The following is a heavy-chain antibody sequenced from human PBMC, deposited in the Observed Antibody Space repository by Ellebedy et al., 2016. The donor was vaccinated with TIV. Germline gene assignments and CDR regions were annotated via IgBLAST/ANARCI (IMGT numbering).Heavy chain of an antibody. J-gene: IGHJ2*01. CDR1: GYNFTSYW. Sequence: GESLKISCKGSGYNFTSYWIGWVRQMPGKGLEWMGIIYPGDSETRYSPSFHGQVTISVDKSISTAYLQWSSLKAPDTAMDYCARRSYTSGWHYWYFDLWGRGTLVTVSS. V-gene: IGHV5-51*01. CDR2: IYPGDSET. CDR3: ARRSYTSGWHYWYFDL. D-gene: IGHD6-19*01.